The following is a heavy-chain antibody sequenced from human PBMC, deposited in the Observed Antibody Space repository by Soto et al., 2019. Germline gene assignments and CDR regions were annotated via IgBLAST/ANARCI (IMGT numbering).Heavy chain of an antibody. D-gene: IGHD6-13*01. Sequence: QVQLVQSGAEVKKPGSSVKVSCKASGGTFSSYTISWVRQAPGQGREWMGRIIPILGIANYAQKFQGRVTITADKSTSTAYMELSSLRSEDTAVYYCARIFVGYSSRQGRLNWFDPWGQGTLVTVSS. V-gene: IGHV1-69*02. J-gene: IGHJ5*02. CDR2: IIPILGIA. CDR3: ARIFVGYSSRQGRLNWFDP. CDR1: GGTFSSYT.